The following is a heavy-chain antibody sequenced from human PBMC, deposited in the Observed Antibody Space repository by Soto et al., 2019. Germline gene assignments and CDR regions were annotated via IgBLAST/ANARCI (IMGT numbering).Heavy chain of an antibody. V-gene: IGHV1-58*01. Sequence: ASVKVSCKASGFTFTSSAVQWVRQARGQRLEWIGWIVVGSGNTNYAQKFQERVTITRDMSTSTAYMELSSLRSEDTAVYYCAARYYYDSSGYPIDAFDIWGQGTMVTVSS. J-gene: IGHJ3*02. CDR1: GFTFTSSA. CDR2: IVVGSGNT. CDR3: AARYYYDSSGYPIDAFDI. D-gene: IGHD3-22*01.